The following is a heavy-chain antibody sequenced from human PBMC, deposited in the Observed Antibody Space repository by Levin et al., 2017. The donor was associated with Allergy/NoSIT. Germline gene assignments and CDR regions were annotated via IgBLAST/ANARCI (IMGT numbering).Heavy chain of an antibody. V-gene: IGHV3-33*01. CDR2: IWYDGSNK. CDR3: ARDRGYDWGPGYYYYYGMDV. CDR1: GFTFSSYG. D-gene: IGHD5-12*01. Sequence: GESLKISCAASGFTFSSYGMHWVRQAPGKGLEWVAVIWYDGSNKYYADSVKGRFTISRDNSKNTLYLQMNSLRAEDTAVYYCARDRGYDWGPGYYYYYGMDVWGQGTTVTVSS. J-gene: IGHJ6*02.